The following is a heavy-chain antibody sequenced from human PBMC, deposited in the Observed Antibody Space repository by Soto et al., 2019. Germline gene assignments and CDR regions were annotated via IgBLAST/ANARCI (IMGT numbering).Heavy chain of an antibody. Sequence: QITLKESGPTLVKPTETLTLTCAFSGFSLSARGVGVGWIRQPPGKALEWLAIIYWDDDKRYSPSLKSTFTITTNTPKTQVLLTMTNLDPVDTPTYFCAPRPYSSTWHEAYDIWGPGTMVTVSS. CDR3: APRPYSSTWHEAYDI. V-gene: IGHV2-5*02. J-gene: IGHJ3*02. CDR1: GFSLSARGVG. D-gene: IGHD6-13*01. CDR2: IYWDDDK.